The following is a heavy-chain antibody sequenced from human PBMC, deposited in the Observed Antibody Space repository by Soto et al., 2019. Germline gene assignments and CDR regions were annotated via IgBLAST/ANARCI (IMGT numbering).Heavy chain of an antibody. D-gene: IGHD6-13*01. CDR3: AKDRGSSSWYLGD. CDR1: GFTFSSYA. CDR2: ISGSGGST. Sequence: EVQLLESGGGLVQPGGSLRLSCAASGFTFSSYAMSWVRQAPGKGLGWVSAISGSGGSTYYADSVKGRFTISRDNSKNTLYLQMNSLRAEDTAVYYCAKDRGSSSWYLGDWGQGTLVTVSS. V-gene: IGHV3-23*01. J-gene: IGHJ4*02.